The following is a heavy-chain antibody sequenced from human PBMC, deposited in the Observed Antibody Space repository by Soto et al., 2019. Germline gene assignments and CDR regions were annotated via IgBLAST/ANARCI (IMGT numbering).Heavy chain of an antibody. Sequence: PWGSLRLSCAASGFTFSSYAMSWFRQAPGKGLDWVSTISGSGSGTYYADSVKGRFTISRDNSKNTLYLQMDRLRAEDTAVYLCTKDQVESYYDPGGSPASWCQGILVTVPS. V-gene: IGHV3-23*01. J-gene: IGHJ5*02. CDR1: GFTFSSYA. D-gene: IGHD3-22*01. CDR3: TKDQVESYYDPGGSPAS. CDR2: ISGSGSGT.